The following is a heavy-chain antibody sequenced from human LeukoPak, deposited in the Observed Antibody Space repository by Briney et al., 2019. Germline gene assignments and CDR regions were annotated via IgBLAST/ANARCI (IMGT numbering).Heavy chain of an antibody. Sequence: SETLSLTCTVSGGSISSSSYYWGWIRQPPGKGLEWIGSIYYSGSTYYNPSLKSRVTISVDTSKNQFSLKLSSVTAADTAVYYCARADYRSTYYYDPWGQGTLVTVSS. J-gene: IGHJ5*02. CDR2: IYYSGST. V-gene: IGHV4-39*01. D-gene: IGHD3-22*01. CDR1: GGSISSSSYY. CDR3: ARADYRSTYYYDP.